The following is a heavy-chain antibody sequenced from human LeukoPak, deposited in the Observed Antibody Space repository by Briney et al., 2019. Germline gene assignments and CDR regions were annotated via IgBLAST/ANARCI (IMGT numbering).Heavy chain of an antibody. CDR3: ARVNTAMAQHRYYFDY. Sequence: PGRSLRLSCAASGFTFSSYAMHWVRQAPGKGLEWVAVISYDGSNKYYADSVKGRFTISRDNSKNTLYLQMNSLRAEDTAVYYCARVNTAMAQHRYYFDYWGQGTLVTVSS. CDR2: ISYDGSNK. CDR1: GFTFSSYA. V-gene: IGHV3-30*04. D-gene: IGHD5-18*01. J-gene: IGHJ4*02.